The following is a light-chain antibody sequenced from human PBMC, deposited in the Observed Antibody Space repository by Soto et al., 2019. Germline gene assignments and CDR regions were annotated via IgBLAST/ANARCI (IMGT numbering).Light chain of an antibody. V-gene: IGLV1-51*01. Sequence: QSVLTQPPSVSAAPGQKVTISCSGSSSNVGSNYVSWYQQLPGTAPKLLIYDNGKRSSGIPDRFSGSQSGTSATLGITGLQTGDEADYYCGTWDNSLSAVFGGGTKVTGL. CDR1: SSNVGSNY. J-gene: IGLJ2*01. CDR3: GTWDNSLSAV. CDR2: DNG.